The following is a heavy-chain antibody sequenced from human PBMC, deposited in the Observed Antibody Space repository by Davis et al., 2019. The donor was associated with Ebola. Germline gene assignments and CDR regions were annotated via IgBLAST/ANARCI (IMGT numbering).Heavy chain of an antibody. CDR3: ARGEGGDSDY. D-gene: IGHD2-21*02. CDR2: INHSGST. CDR1: GGSISSSSYY. J-gene: IGHJ4*02. V-gene: IGHV4-39*07. Sequence: PSETLSLTCTVSGGSISSSSYYWSWIRQPPGKGLEWIGEINHSGSTNYNPSLKSRVTISVDTSKNQFSLKLSSVTAADTAVYYCARGEGGDSDYWGQGTLVTVSS.